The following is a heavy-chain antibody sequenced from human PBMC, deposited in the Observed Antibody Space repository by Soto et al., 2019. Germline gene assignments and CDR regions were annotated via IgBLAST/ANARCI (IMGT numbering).Heavy chain of an antibody. CDR2: IFHDGTA. V-gene: IGHV4-4*01. Sequence: ETLSLTCTVSGVSLTSGNWWTWVRQSPQRGLEYIGEIFHDGTANYYPSFERRVAMSVDTSRNQFSLKLTSVTAADTAVYFCARLVYDTRLNYMYFDFWGPGTLVTVSS. J-gene: IGHJ4*02. CDR3: ARLVYDTRLNYMYFDF. D-gene: IGHD3-10*01. CDR1: GVSLTSGNW.